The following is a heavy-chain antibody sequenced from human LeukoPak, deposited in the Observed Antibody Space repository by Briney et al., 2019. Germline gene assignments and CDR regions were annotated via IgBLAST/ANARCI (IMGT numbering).Heavy chain of an antibody. CDR1: GLTFSSFS. CDR3: ARLRRNSDKSGFYYYYDY. J-gene: IGHJ4*02. CDR2: INTVASYI. D-gene: IGHD3-22*01. Sequence: GGSLRVSCAASGLTFSSFSFNWVRQGPGKGLEWVSSINTVASYIYYADSVKGRFTISRDNAKNSLYLQMNSLRAEDTGVYYCARLRRNSDKSGFYYYYDYWGQGILVTVSS. V-gene: IGHV3-21*06.